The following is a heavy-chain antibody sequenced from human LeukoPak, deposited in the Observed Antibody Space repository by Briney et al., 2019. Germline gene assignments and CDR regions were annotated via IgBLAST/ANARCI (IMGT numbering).Heavy chain of an antibody. CDR2: ISGSGGST. CDR1: GFTFSSYA. Sequence: PGGSLRLSCAASGFTFSSYAMSWVRQAPGKGLEWVSVISGSGGSTYYADSVKGRFTISRDNSKNTLYLQMNSLRVEDTAVYYCAKGRLAVAGTEDSWGRGTLVTVSS. D-gene: IGHD6-19*01. CDR3: AKGRLAVAGTEDS. V-gene: IGHV3-23*01. J-gene: IGHJ4*02.